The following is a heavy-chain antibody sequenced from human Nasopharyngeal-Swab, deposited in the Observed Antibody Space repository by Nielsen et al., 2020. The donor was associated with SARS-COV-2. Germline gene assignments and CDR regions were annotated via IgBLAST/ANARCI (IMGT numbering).Heavy chain of an antibody. CDR3: ARGRVVPAAPFDY. J-gene: IGHJ4*02. V-gene: IGHV4-34*01. D-gene: IGHD2-2*01. CDR2: INHSGST. Sequence: GSLRLSCAVYGGSFSGYYWSWIRQPPGKGLEWIGEINHSGSTNYNPSLKSRVTISVDTSKNQFSLKLSSVTAADTAVYYCARGRVVPAAPFDYWGQGTLVTVSS. CDR1: GGSFSGYY.